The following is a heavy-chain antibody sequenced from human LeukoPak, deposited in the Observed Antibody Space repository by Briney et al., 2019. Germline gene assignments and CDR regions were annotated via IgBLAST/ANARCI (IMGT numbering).Heavy chain of an antibody. CDR1: GFTFSNAW. D-gene: IGHD3-16*01. CDR2: ISGSGGST. CDR3: AKDLSSIMITFGGVNDAFDI. Sequence: GGSLRLSCAASGFTFSNAWMSWVRQAPGKGLEWVSAISGSGGSTYYADSVKGRFTISRDNSKNTLYLQMNSLRAEDTAVYYCAKDLSSIMITFGGVNDAFDIWGQGTMVTVSS. J-gene: IGHJ3*02. V-gene: IGHV3-23*01.